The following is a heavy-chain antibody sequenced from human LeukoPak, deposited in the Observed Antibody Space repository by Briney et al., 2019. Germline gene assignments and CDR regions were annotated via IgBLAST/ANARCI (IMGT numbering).Heavy chain of an antibody. J-gene: IGHJ4*02. CDR2: FDPEDGET. V-gene: IGHV1-24*01. Sequence: ASVKVSCKASGYTFTSYDINWVRQAPGKGLEWMGGFDPEDGETIYAQKFQGRVTMTEDTSTDTAYMELSSLRSEGTAVYYCATGPIGTNWGQGTLVTVSS. CDR1: GYTFTSYD. D-gene: IGHD1-26*01. CDR3: ATGPIGTN.